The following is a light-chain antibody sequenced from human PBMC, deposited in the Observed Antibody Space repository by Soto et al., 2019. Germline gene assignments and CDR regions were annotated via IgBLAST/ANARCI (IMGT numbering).Light chain of an antibody. V-gene: IGKV3-15*01. Sequence: EIVMTQFPATLSVSPGESATLSCRASQSVSSNLAWYQQKPGQAPRLLFYAASTRATGIPARFSGSGSGTEFTLTISILQPEDSATYYCLQHNSYVWTVGQGTKVDIK. J-gene: IGKJ1*01. CDR3: LQHNSYVWT. CDR1: QSVSSN. CDR2: AAS.